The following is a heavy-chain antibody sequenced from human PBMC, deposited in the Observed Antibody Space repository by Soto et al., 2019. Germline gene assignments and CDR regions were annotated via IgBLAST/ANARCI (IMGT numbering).Heavy chain of an antibody. CDR2: ISRSSSVI. Sequence: EVQLVESGGGLVQPGGSLRLSCATSGFILSDCAMNWVRQAPGKVLEWVSYISRSSSVIDYADSVKGRFTVSRDNARNSLYLHMNSLRAEDTAVYYCARDLSWGSNWYYYMDVWGKGTTVTVSS. CDR1: GFILSDCA. CDR3: ARDLSWGSNWYYYMDV. D-gene: IGHD7-27*01. V-gene: IGHV3-48*01. J-gene: IGHJ6*03.